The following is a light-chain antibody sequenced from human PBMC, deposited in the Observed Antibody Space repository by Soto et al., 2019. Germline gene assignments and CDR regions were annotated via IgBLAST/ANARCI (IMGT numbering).Light chain of an antibody. J-gene: IGKJ4*01. V-gene: IGKV1-12*01. CDR3: QQANTFPLT. Sequence: DIQLTQSPSSVSASVGDRVTITCRASQGVNRWLAWYQQKPGKAPELLIYATSTLHSGVPLRFSGSGSATDFTLTISSLQPEDSATYYCQQANTFPLTFGGGTKVEV. CDR2: ATS. CDR1: QGVNRW.